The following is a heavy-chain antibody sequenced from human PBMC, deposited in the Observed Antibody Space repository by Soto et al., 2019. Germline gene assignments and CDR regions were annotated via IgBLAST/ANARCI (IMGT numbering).Heavy chain of an antibody. CDR3: ARLGSSGWYQGSYFDY. J-gene: IGHJ4*02. CDR1: GGSITRNDHY. CDR2: IKSSGST. D-gene: IGHD6-19*01. Sequence: QLQLQESGPGLVRPSETLSLICTVSGGSITRNDHYWGWIRQSPGKGLEWIGAIKSSGSTKYNLSLMRRVSMSVETSKNHFSLKMNAVTAADTAVYYCARLGSSGWYQGSYFDYWGQGTLVTVSS. V-gene: IGHV4-39*01.